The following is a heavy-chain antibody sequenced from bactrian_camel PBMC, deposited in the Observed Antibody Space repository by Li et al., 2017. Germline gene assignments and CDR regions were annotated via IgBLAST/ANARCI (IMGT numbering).Heavy chain of an antibody. CDR2: IESDSRP. Sequence: QVQLVESGGGSVQSGGSLRLSCVRSGSGDWRGQYCMAWFRQAPGKEREGVAAIESDSRPRYAGSVKGRFTISQDKADNTLYLQMNSLQPEDTAMYYCAARYCYIGEGSDPFLPAAYKYWGQGTQVTVS. CDR1: GSGDWRGQY. CDR3: AARYCYIGEGSDPFLPAAYKY. J-gene: IGHJ4*01. V-gene: IGHV3S53*01. D-gene: IGHD2*01.